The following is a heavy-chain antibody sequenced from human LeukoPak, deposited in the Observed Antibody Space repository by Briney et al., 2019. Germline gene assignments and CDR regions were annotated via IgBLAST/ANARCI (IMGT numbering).Heavy chain of an antibody. CDR3: ARDRDRMVQGVTALFDY. D-gene: IGHD3-10*01. Sequence: GASVKVSCKTSGYTFTTYGVSWVRQAPGQGLEWMGWISGSNGNTKYAQKVQGRVTMTTGTSTTTAYMEVRSLRSDDTAVYYCARDRDRMVQGVTALFDYWGQGTLVTVPS. CDR2: ISGSNGNT. J-gene: IGHJ4*02. V-gene: IGHV1-18*04. CDR1: GYTFTTYG.